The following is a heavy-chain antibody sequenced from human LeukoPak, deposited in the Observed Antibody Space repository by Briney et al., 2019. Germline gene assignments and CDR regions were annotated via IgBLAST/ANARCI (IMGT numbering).Heavy chain of an antibody. Sequence: GGSLRLSCAASGFTFSSYSMNWVRQAPGKGLEWVSSISSSSSCIYYADSVKGRFTISRDNAKNSLYLQMNSLRAEDTAVYYCTRGATAAGGGDYFDYWGQGALVTVSS. CDR1: GFTFSSYS. J-gene: IGHJ4*02. D-gene: IGHD6-25*01. CDR3: TRGATAAGGGDYFDY. V-gene: IGHV3-21*01. CDR2: ISSSSSCI.